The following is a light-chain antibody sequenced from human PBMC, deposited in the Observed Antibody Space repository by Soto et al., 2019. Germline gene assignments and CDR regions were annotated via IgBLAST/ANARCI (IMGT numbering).Light chain of an antibody. CDR2: DVS. CDR1: SSDVGGSNY. Sequence: QSALTQPASVSGSPGQSITISCTGTSSDVGGSNYVSWYQHHPGKAPKLIIFDVSHRPSGFSNRFSGSKSGNTASLTISGLQAEDEAEYYCSSYTRSSTYVCGTGTKVTVL. CDR3: SSYTRSSTYV. V-gene: IGLV2-14*03. J-gene: IGLJ1*01.